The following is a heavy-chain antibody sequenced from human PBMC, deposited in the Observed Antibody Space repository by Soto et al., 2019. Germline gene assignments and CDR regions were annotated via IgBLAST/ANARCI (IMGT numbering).Heavy chain of an antibody. D-gene: IGHD6-19*01. J-gene: IGHJ4*02. CDR1: GYTFTGYY. CDR3: ARGRIAVAGNDLDY. CDR2: INPNSGGT. V-gene: IGHV1-2*02. Sequence: QVQLVQSGAEVKKPGASVKVSCKASGYTFTGYYMHWVRQAPGQGLEWRGWINPNSGGTNYARKFQGRVTMTRDTSIREAYMELSRLRSDDTAVYYCARGRIAVAGNDLDYWGQGTLVTVSS.